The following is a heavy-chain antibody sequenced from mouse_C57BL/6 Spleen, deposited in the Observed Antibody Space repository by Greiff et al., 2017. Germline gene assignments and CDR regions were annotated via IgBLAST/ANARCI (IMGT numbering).Heavy chain of an antibody. J-gene: IGHJ4*01. V-gene: IGHV1-4*01. CDR3: ARTANWDAMDY. CDR1: GYTFTSYT. D-gene: IGHD4-1*01. CDR2: INPSSGYT. Sequence: VKLVESGAELARPGASVKMSCKASGYTFTSYTMHWVKQRPGQGLEWIGYINPSSGYTKYNQKFKDKATLTADKSSSTAYMQLSSLTSEDSAVYYCARTANWDAMDYWGQGTSVTVSS.